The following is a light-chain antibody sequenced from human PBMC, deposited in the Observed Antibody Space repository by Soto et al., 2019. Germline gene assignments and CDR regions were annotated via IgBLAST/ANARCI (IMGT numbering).Light chain of an antibody. J-gene: IGKJ2*01. CDR1: QSLLHNDGRAY. CDR3: LQTIKVPHT. V-gene: IGKV2D-29*01. Sequence: IVMTQTPLSLSVTPGQPTSTSCKSSQSLLHNDGRAYLFWYLQKPGQPPQLLIYEVSNRYSGVPDRFSGSGSGTDFSLKISRVEAEDFGVYYCLQTIKVPHTFGQGTKLEIK. CDR2: EVS.